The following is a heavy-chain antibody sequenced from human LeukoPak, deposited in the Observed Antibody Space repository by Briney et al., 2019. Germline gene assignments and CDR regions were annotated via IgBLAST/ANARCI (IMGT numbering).Heavy chain of an antibody. Sequence: PGGSLRLSCAASGFTFSSYSMNWVRQAPGKGLEWVSYISSSSRTIYYADFVKGRFTISRDNAKNSLYPQMHSLRAEDMAVYYGARRAERTVTTRRYYYMDVWGKGTTVTISS. J-gene: IGHJ6*03. CDR1: GFTFSSYS. CDR3: ARRAERTVTTRRYYYMDV. V-gene: IGHV3-48*01. D-gene: IGHD4-17*01. CDR2: ISSSSRTI.